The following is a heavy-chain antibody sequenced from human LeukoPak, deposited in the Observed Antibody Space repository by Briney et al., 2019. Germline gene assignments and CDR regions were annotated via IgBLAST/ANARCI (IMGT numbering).Heavy chain of an antibody. Sequence: ASVKVSCKASGGTFSSYAISWVRQAPGQGLEWMGWISAYNGNTNYAQKLQGRVTMTTDTSTSTAYMELRSLRSDDTAVYYCARGVGYYDSSGYGYWGQGTLVTVSS. V-gene: IGHV1-18*01. CDR3: ARGVGYYDSSGYGY. CDR1: GGTFSSYA. CDR2: ISAYNGNT. J-gene: IGHJ4*02. D-gene: IGHD3-22*01.